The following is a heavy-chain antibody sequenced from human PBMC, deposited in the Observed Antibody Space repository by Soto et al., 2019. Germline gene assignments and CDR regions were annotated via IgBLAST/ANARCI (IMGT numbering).Heavy chain of an antibody. CDR2: ISSSSSFI. V-gene: IGHV3-21*01. CDR3: AKDCGSRDGFDY. CDR1: GFNFSDYS. Sequence: DVQLLESGGGLVKPGGSLRLSCETSGFNFSDYSMSWVRQAPGEGLEWVSFISSSSSFIYNAESVEGRFSVSRDNARNLMYLEMSSLRVEDTAIYYCAKDCGSRDGFDYWGQGTLVAVSS. D-gene: IGHD2-21*01. J-gene: IGHJ4*02.